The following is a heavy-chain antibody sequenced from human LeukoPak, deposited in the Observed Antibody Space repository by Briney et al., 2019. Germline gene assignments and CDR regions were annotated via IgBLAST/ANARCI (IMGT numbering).Heavy chain of an antibody. CDR3: AREIAAGTWFDP. D-gene: IGHD6-25*01. CDR2: IIPIFGTA. V-gene: IGHV1-69*05. Sequence: SVKVSCKPSGCTFSSYAICWVRQAPGQGLEWMGGIIPIFGTANYAQKFQGRVTITTDESTSTAYMELSSLRSEDTAVYYCAREIAAGTWFDPWGQGTLVTVSS. CDR1: GCTFSSYA. J-gene: IGHJ5*02.